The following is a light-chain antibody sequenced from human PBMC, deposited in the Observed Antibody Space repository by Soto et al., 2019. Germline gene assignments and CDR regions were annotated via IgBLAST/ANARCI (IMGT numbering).Light chain of an antibody. Sequence: AIQMTESPSSLSASVGDRVAITCRASQGIRNDLGWYQQKPGKAPKLLIYAASSLQSGVPSRFSGSGSGTDFTLTISSLQPEDFATYYCLQDYNYPRTFGQGTKVDIK. CDR1: QGIRND. CDR2: AAS. J-gene: IGKJ1*01. V-gene: IGKV1-6*01. CDR3: LQDYNYPRT.